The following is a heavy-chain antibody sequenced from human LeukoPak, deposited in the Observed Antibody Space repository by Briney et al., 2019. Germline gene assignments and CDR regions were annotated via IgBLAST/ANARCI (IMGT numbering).Heavy chain of an antibody. Sequence: GASVKVSCKTSGYTFTVYYMHWVRQAPGQGREWMGWINPNSGGTNYAQKFQGRVTMTRDTSISTAYMELSRLRSDDTAVYYCAREVYYGSGSDAFDIWGQGTMVTVSS. CDR2: INPNSGGT. CDR3: AREVYYGSGSDAFDI. V-gene: IGHV1-2*02. J-gene: IGHJ3*02. D-gene: IGHD3-10*01. CDR1: GYTFTVYY.